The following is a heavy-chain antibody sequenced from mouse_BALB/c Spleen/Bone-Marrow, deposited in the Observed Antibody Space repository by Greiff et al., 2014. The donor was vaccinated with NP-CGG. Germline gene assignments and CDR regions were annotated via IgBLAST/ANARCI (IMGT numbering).Heavy chain of an antibody. V-gene: IGHV1S22*01. J-gene: IGHJ4*01. CDR1: GYTFTSYW. CDR2: IYPGSGST. D-gene: IGHD1-2*01. Sequence: LQQSGSELVRPGASVKLSCKASGYTFTSYWMHWVKQRHGQGLEWIGNIYPGSGSTNYDEKLKSKGTLTVDTSSSTAYMHLSSLTSEDSAVYYCTRERHYYGYVGAMDYWGQGTSVTVSS. CDR3: TRERHYYGYVGAMDY.